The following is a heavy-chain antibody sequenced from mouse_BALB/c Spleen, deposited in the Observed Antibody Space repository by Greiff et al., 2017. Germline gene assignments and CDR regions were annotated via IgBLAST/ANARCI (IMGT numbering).Heavy chain of an antibody. CDR1: GYTFTNYW. Sequence: QVQLKQSGAELVRPGTSVKISCKASGYTFTNYWLGWVKQRPGHGLEWIGDIYPGGGYTNYNEKFKGKATLTADTSSSTAYMQLSSLTSEDSAVYFCARRDSSGYGAYWGQGTLVTVSA. V-gene: IGHV1-63*02. CDR3: ARRDSSGYGAY. D-gene: IGHD3-2*01. CDR2: IYPGGGYT. J-gene: IGHJ3*01.